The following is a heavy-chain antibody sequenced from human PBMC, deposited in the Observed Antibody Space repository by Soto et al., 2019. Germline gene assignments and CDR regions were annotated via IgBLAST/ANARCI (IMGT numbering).Heavy chain of an antibody. CDR3: ARADGYDFWCGYPPLSYYMDF. J-gene: IGHJ6*03. V-gene: IGHV1-46*03. D-gene: IGHD3-3*01. CDR2: INPSGGST. Sequence: ASVKVSCKASGYTFTSYYMHWVRQAPGQGLEWMGIINPSGGSTSYAQKFQGRVTMTRDTSTSTVYMELSSLRSEDTAVYYCARADGYDFWCGYPPLSYYMDFRGTGITVTVSS. CDR1: GYTFTSYY.